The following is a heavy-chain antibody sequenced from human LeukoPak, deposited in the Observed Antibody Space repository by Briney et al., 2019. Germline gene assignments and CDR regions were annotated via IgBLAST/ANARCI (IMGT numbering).Heavy chain of an antibody. CDR2: IKQDGSEK. CDR3: ARDFVVGPQKWSWFDP. Sequence: PGGSLRLSCAASGFTFSSYWMSWVRQAPGKGLEWVANIKQDGSEKNYVDSVKGRFTISRDNAKNSLYLQMNSLRAEDTAVYYCARDFVVGPQKWSWFDPWGQGTLVTVSS. D-gene: IGHD2-15*01. V-gene: IGHV3-7*01. J-gene: IGHJ5*02. CDR1: GFTFSSYW.